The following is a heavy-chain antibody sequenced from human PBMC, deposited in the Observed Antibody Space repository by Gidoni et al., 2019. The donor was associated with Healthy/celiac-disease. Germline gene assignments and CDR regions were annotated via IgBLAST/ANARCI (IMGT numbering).Heavy chain of an antibody. V-gene: IGHV3-11*05. Sequence: QVQLVESGGGLVKPGGSLRLACAASGFTFSYYYISRIRQAPGKGLEWVSYISSSSSYTTYADSVKGRFTISRDNAKNSLYLQMNSLRAEDTAVYYCARVRTDFWSAVGPPGWFDPWGQGTLVTVSS. CDR1: GFTFSYYY. D-gene: IGHD3-3*01. J-gene: IGHJ5*02. CDR3: ARVRTDFWSAVGPPGWFDP. CDR2: ISSSSSYT.